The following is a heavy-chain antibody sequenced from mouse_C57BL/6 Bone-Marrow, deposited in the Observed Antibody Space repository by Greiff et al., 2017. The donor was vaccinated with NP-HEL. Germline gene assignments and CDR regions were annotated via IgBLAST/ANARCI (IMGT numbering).Heavy chain of an antibody. V-gene: IGHV1-64*01. Sequence: QVQLQQPGAELVKPGASVKLSCKASGYTFTSYWMHWVKQRPGQGLEWIGMIHPNSGSTNYNEKFKSKATLTVDKSSSTAYMQLSSLTSEDSAVYYCARGITTPWFAYWGQGTLVTVSA. CDR2: IHPNSGST. CDR3: ARGITTPWFAY. D-gene: IGHD1-1*01. CDR1: GYTFTSYW. J-gene: IGHJ3*01.